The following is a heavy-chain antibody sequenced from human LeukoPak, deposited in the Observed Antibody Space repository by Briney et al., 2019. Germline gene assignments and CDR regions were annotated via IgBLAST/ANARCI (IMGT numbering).Heavy chain of an antibody. D-gene: IGHD1-26*01. J-gene: IGHJ6*02. CDR1: GYTFTSYD. V-gene: IGHV1-8*01. CDR2: MNPNSGNT. Sequence: ASVNVSCKASGYTFTSYDINWVRQATGQGLEWMGWMNPNSGNTGYAQKFQGRVTMTRNTSISTAYMELSSLRSEDTAVYYCAREGVGATTGYYYYGMDVWGQGTTVTVSS. CDR3: AREGVGATTGYYYYGMDV.